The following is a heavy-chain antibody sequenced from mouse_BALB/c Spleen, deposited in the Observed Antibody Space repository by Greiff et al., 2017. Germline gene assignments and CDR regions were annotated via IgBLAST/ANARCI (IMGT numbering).Heavy chain of an antibody. Sequence: EVQLQQSGAELVKPGASVKLSCTASGFNIKDTYMHWVKQRPEQGLEWIGRIEPANGNTKYDPKFQGQATITADTSSNTAYLQLSSLTSEDTAVYYCARAGYYGSSYSYWYFDVWGAGTTVTVSS. CDR2: IEPANGNT. D-gene: IGHD1-1*01. CDR3: ARAGYYGSSYSYWYFDV. V-gene: IGHV14-3*02. CDR1: GFNIKDTY. J-gene: IGHJ1*01.